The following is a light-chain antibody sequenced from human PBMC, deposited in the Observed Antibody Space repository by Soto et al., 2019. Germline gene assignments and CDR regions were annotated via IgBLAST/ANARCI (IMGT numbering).Light chain of an antibody. CDR2: KAS. Sequence: DIQMTQSPSTLSASVGDRVTITCRAGQSIGDSLAWYQQKPGKTPTLLIYKASTLQSGVPSRFSGSGSGTDFALTISSLQPDDFATYYCLQYNTKYAGTFGQGTKVEVK. J-gene: IGKJ1*01. CDR3: LQYNTKYAGT. V-gene: IGKV1-5*03. CDR1: QSIGDS.